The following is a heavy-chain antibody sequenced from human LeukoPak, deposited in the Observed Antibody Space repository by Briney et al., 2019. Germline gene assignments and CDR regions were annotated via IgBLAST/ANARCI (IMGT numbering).Heavy chain of an antibody. V-gene: IGHV1-2*02. J-gene: IGHJ5*02. CDR2: INPNSGGT. CDR3: ATTFTGNYYGSGNP. Sequence: ASVKASCKASGYTFTGYCMHWVRQAPGQGLEWTGWINPNSGGTNYAQKFQGRVTMTRDTSISTAYMELSRLRSDDTAVYYCATTFTGNYYGSGNPWGQGTLVTVSS. CDR1: GYTFTGYC. D-gene: IGHD3-10*01.